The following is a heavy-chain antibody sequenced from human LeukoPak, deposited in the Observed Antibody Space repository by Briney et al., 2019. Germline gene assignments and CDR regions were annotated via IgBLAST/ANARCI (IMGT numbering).Heavy chain of an antibody. Sequence: ASVKVSCKASGYTFTSYYMHWVRQAPGQGLEWMGIINPSGGSTSYAQKFQGRVTMTRDMSTSTVYMELSSLRSEDTAVYYCARDLTSDGIIDWYTFDYWGQGTLVTVSS. D-gene: IGHD3-9*01. CDR2: INPSGGST. CDR1: GYTFTSYY. V-gene: IGHV1-46*01. CDR3: ARDLTSDGIIDWYTFDY. J-gene: IGHJ4*02.